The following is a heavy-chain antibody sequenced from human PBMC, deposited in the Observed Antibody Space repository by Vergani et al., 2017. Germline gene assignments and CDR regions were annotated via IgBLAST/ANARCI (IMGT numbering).Heavy chain of an antibody. Sequence: QVQLQESGPGLVKPSETLSLICAVSGYSISSGYYWGWIRQPPGKGVEGIGSIYHSGSSYYNPSLKSRVTISVDTYKNQLSLKLSSVTAADTAVYYCARLRDFCSGYYTGSDAFDSWSQGRMVTVPS. V-gene: IGHV4-38-2*01. CDR1: GYSISSGYY. CDR2: IYHSGSS. D-gene: IGHD3-3*01. CDR3: ARLRDFCSGYYTGSDAFDS. J-gene: IGHJ3*02.